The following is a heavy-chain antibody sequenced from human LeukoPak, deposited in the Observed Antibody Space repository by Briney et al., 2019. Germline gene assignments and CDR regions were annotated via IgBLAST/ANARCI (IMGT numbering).Heavy chain of an antibody. Sequence: GGSLRLSCEASGFTFSSYAMTWVRQAPGKGLEGVSTISGSGGTTYYTDSVKGRFTISRDNSKNTLYLQMNSLRAEDTAVYYCAKSQVIVVVSRFDYWGQGTLVTVSS. CDR2: ISGSGGTT. V-gene: IGHV3-23*01. D-gene: IGHD3-22*01. CDR1: GFTFSSYA. CDR3: AKSQVIVVVSRFDY. J-gene: IGHJ4*02.